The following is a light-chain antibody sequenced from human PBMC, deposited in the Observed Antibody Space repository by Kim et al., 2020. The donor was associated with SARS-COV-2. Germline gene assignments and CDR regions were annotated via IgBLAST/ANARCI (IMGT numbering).Light chain of an antibody. CDR2: DTL. J-gene: IGLJ7*01. CDR1: TGPVTSAQY. V-gene: IGLV7-46*01. Sequence: PGVTVTLTEGSRTGPVTSAQYPYWLQHKPGQAPRTLIDDTLYKPSWTPARVSGALLGGKAALALSGAQPEDEAEYHCLVSYSGARVFGGGTQLTVL. CDR3: LVSYSGARV.